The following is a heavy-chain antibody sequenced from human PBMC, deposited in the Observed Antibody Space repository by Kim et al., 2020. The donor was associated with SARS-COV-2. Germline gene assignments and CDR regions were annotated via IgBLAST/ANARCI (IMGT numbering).Heavy chain of an antibody. D-gene: IGHD6-13*01. J-gene: IGHJ5*02. V-gene: IGHV4-34*01. CDR3: ARGGYSSSWYVGWFDP. Sequence: SLKSRVTISVGTSKNQFSLKLSSVTAADTAVYYCARGGYSSSWYVGWFDPWGQGTLVTVSS.